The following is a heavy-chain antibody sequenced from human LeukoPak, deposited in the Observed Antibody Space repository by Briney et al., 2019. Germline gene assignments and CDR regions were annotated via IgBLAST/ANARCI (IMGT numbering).Heavy chain of an antibody. Sequence: SQTLSLTCTVSGDSISSCGYYWSWIPQPPGKGLEWIGYIYYSGSTYSNPSLKSRVTISVDTSKNQFDLKLSSVTAADTAVYYCARLPGGIQLWGRSFDYWGQGTLVTVSS. CDR3: ARLPGGIQLWGRSFDY. V-gene: IGHV4-30-4*08. D-gene: IGHD5-18*01. CDR2: IYYSGST. J-gene: IGHJ4*02. CDR1: GDSISSCGYY.